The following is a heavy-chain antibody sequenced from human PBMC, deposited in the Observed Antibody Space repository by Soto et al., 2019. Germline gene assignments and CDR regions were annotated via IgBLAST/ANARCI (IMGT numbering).Heavy chain of an antibody. CDR1: GGTFSSYA. CDR3: ASRTAMVTSGEFDY. V-gene: IGHV1-69*13. CDR2: IIPIFGTA. Sequence: SVKVSCKASGGTFSSYAISWVRQAPGQGLEWMGGIIPIFGTANYAQKFQGRVTITADESTSTAYMEPSSLRSEDTAVYYCASRTAMVTSGEFDYWGQGTLVTVSS. D-gene: IGHD5-18*01. J-gene: IGHJ4*02.